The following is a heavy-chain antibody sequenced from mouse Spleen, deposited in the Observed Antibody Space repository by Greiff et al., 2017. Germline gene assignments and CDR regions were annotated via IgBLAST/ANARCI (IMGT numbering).Heavy chain of an antibody. CDR3: AEGLRAWFAY. D-gene: IGHD3-1*01. CDR2: IDPSDSYT. Sequence: QVQLQQPGAELVMPGASVKLSCKASGYTFTSYWMHWVKQRPGQGLEWIGEIDPSDSYTNYNQKFKGKATLTVDKSSSTAYMQLSSLTSEDSAVYYCAEGLRAWFAYWGQGTLVTVSA. CDR1: GYTFTSYW. V-gene: IGHV1-69*01. J-gene: IGHJ3*01.